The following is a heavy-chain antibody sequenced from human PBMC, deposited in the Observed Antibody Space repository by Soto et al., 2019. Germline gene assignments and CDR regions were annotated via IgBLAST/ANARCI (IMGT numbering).Heavy chain of an antibody. V-gene: IGHV4-59*08. CDR1: GVSISSYY. CDR3: ARLSPWIVDY. D-gene: IGHD2-2*03. Sequence: SEPLSLTSTVSGVSISSYYWGWIRQPPGKGLEWIGYIYYSGSTNYNPSLKSRVTISVDTSKNQFSLKLSSVTASDTAVYYCARLSPWIVDYWGQGTLVTVAS. J-gene: IGHJ4*02. CDR2: IYYSGST.